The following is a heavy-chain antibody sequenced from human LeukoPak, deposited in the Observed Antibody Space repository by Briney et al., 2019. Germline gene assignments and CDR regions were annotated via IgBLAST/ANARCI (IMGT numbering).Heavy chain of an antibody. CDR2: IKEDGGEK. D-gene: IGHD6-13*01. Sequence: GGSLRLSCAASGFTFRDYWMTWVRQAPGKGREGVANIKEDGGEKNYVGSVKGRFTISRDNAMNSLYLQMSSLRAEDTAVYYCARDRSVAAAEGFDYWGQGTLVTVSS. V-gene: IGHV3-7*01. CDR3: ARDRSVAAAEGFDY. CDR1: GFTFRDYW. J-gene: IGHJ4*02.